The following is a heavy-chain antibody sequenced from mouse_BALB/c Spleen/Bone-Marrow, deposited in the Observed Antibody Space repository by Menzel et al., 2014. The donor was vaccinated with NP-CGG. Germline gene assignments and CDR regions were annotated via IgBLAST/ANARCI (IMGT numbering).Heavy chain of an antibody. CDR2: IDHANGNT. V-gene: IGHV14-3*02. J-gene: IGHJ2*01. CDR1: GFNIKGTY. D-gene: IGHD1-1*01. Sequence: EVQLQESGAELVKPGASVKLSCTASGFNIKGTYTHWVKQRPEQGLEWIGRIDHANGNTKYDPKFQDKATMTADTSSNTAYLQLSSLTSDDTAVYYCANYYYGYYFDYWGQGTTLTVSS. CDR3: ANYYYGYYFDY.